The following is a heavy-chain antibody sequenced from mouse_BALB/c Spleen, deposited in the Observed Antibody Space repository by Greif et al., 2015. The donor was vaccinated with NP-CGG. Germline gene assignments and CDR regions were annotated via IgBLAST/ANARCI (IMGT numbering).Heavy chain of an antibody. CDR1: GYSFTGYF. J-gene: IGHJ4*01. CDR3: GRSGYYAMDY. V-gene: IGHV1-37*01. CDR2: INPYNGDT. Sequence: DVKLQESGPELVKPGASVKISCKASGYSFTGYFKNWVKQSHGKSLEWIGRINPYNGDTFYNQKFKGKATLTVDKSSSTAHMELLSLTSEDSAVYYCGRSGYYAMDYWGQGTSVTVSS. D-gene: IGHD3-1*01.